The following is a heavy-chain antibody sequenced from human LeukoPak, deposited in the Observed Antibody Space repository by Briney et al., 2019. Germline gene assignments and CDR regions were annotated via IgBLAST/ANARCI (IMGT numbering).Heavy chain of an antibody. Sequence: RPGGSLRLSCAASGLTFDDYGMSWVRQAPGKGLEWVSGINWNGGSTGYADSVKGRFTISRDNAKNSLYLQMNSLRAEDTALYYCARDPHPTRLGDYFDYWGQGTLVTVSS. CDR3: ARDPHPTRLGDYFDY. D-gene: IGHD5-12*01. CDR2: INWNGGST. V-gene: IGHV3-20*04. J-gene: IGHJ4*02. CDR1: GLTFDDYG.